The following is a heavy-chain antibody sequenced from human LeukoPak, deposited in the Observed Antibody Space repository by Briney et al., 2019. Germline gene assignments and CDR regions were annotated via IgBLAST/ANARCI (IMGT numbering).Heavy chain of an antibody. J-gene: IGHJ4*02. D-gene: IGHD3-10*01. CDR1: GGSISSRTYY. CDR2: FYYSGKT. CDR3: ARDRIYGSGSDHFDY. Sequence: SETLSLTCTVSGGSISSRTYYWGWIRQPPGKGLEWIGSFYYSGKTYYNPSLKSRVTISVDTSKNQFSLKLSSVTAADTAVYYCARDRIYGSGSDHFDYWGQGTLATVSS. V-gene: IGHV4-39*07.